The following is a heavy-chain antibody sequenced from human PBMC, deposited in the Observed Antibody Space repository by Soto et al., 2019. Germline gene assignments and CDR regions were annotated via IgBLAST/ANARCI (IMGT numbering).Heavy chain of an antibody. Sequence: ASVKVSCKASGYTFTSYGISWVRQPPGQGLEWMGWISAYNGNTNYAQKLQGRVTMTRNTSISTAYMELSSLRSEDTAVYYCAAGYSSSSGKFDPWGQGTLVTVSS. CDR1: GYTFTSYG. D-gene: IGHD6-6*01. CDR3: AAGYSSSSGKFDP. CDR2: ISAYNGNT. V-gene: IGHV1-18*04. J-gene: IGHJ5*02.